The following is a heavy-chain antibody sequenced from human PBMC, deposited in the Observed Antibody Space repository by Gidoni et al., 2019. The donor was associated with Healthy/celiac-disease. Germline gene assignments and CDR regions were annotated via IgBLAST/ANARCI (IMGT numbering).Heavy chain of an antibody. CDR2: IYYSGST. CDR3: ARQHCSSTSCPDYFDY. V-gene: IGHV4-30-4*01. Sequence: QVQLQESGPGLVKPSQTLSLTCTVSGGSISSGDYYWSWLRQPPGKGLEWIGYIYYSGSTYYNPSLKSRVTISVDTSKNQFSLKLSSVTAADTAVYYCARQHCSSTSCPDYFDYWGQGTLVTVSS. J-gene: IGHJ4*02. D-gene: IGHD2-2*01. CDR1: GGSISSGDYY.